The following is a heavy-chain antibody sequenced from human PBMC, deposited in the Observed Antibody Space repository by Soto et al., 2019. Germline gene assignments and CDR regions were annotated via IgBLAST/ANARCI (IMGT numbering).Heavy chain of an antibody. CDR3: AMDGLYCGGDCYFDY. CDR2: INAGNVNT. CDR1: GYTFTSYA. V-gene: IGHV1-3*01. D-gene: IGHD2-21*02. Sequence: ASVQVSCKASGYTFTSYAMHWVRQAPGQRLEWMGWINAGNVNTKYSQKFQGRVTITRDTSASTAYMELSSLISEDTAVYYCAMDGLYCGGDCYFDYWGQGTLVTVSS. J-gene: IGHJ4*02.